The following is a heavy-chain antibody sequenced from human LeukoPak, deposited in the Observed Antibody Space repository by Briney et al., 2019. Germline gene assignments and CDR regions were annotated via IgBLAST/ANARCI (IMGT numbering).Heavy chain of an antibody. CDR1: GFTFSSSA. D-gene: IGHD4-17*01. CDR3: ARDRGYGDPLDY. CDR2: ISSSSSYI. V-gene: IGHV3-21*01. Sequence: GGSLRLSCAASGFTFSSSAMHWVRQAPGKGLEWVSSISSSSSYIYYADSVKGRFTISRDNAKNSLYLQMNSLRAEDTAVYYCARDRGYGDPLDYWGQGTLVTVSS. J-gene: IGHJ4*02.